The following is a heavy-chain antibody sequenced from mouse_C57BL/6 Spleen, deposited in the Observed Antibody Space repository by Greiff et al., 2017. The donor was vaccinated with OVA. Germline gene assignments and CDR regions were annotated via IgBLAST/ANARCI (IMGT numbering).Heavy chain of an antibody. CDR2: IYPGDGDT. J-gene: IGHJ4*01. V-gene: IGHV1-80*01. Sequence: QVQLKQSGAELVKPGASVKISCKASGYAFSSYWMNWVKQRPGKGLEWIGQIYPGDGDTNYNGKFKGKATLTADKSSSTAYMQLSSLTSEDSAVYFCARWLLQLYAMDYWGQGTSVTVSS. CDR3: ARWLLQLYAMDY. CDR1: GYAFSSYW. D-gene: IGHD2-12*01.